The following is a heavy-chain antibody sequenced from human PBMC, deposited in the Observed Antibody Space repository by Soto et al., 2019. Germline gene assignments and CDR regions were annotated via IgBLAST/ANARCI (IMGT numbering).Heavy chain of an antibody. CDR1: GGTFSSYT. CDR2: IIPIRGIT. V-gene: IGHV1-69*02. Sequence: QVQLVQSGAEVKKPGSSVKVSCKASGGTFSSYTISWVRQAPGQGLEWMGRIIPIRGITNYAQKFQGRVTITADKSTRTAYMALSSLRSEDTAVYYCARGRDSSSWYDYWGQGTLVTVSS. D-gene: IGHD6-13*01. CDR3: ARGRDSSSWYDY. J-gene: IGHJ4*02.